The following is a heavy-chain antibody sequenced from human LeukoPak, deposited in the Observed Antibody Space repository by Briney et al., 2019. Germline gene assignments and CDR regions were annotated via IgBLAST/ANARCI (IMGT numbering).Heavy chain of an antibody. Sequence: PSETLSLTCTVSGYSISSGYCWGWLRQPPGEGLGWIGSNYRSGSTYYNPSLKSRVTISVDTSKNQFSLQLSSVTAAGTAGYYCARDHGPGGRDIVVVPNWLDPWGQGTLVTVSS. V-gene: IGHV4-38-2*02. CDR1: GYSISSGYC. J-gene: IGHJ5*02. CDR3: ARDHGPGGRDIVVVPNWLDP. CDR2: NYRSGST. D-gene: IGHD2-2*01.